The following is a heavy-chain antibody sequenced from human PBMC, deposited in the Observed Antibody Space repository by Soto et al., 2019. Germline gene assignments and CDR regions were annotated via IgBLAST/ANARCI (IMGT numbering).Heavy chain of an antibody. Sequence: ASVKVSCKASGGTFSSYAISWVRQAPGQGLEWMGGIIPIFGTANYAQKFQGRVTITADESTSTAYMELSSLRSEDTAVYYCARCYDSSHDPLYYFDYWGQGTLVTVSS. D-gene: IGHD3-22*01. CDR2: IIPIFGTA. J-gene: IGHJ4*02. V-gene: IGHV1-69*13. CDR3: ARCYDSSHDPLYYFDY. CDR1: GGTFSSYA.